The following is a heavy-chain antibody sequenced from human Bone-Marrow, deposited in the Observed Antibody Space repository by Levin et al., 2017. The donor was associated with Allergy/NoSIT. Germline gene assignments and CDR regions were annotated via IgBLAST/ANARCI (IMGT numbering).Heavy chain of an antibody. Sequence: ASVKVSCKASGYTFTSYGISWVRQAPGQGLEWMGWISAYNGNTNYAQKLQGRVTMTTDTSTSTAYMELRSLRSDDTAVYYCARDRRYYYGSGSYKNWFDPWGQGTLVTVSS. CDR3: ARDRRYYYGSGSYKNWFDP. CDR2: ISAYNGNT. J-gene: IGHJ5*02. D-gene: IGHD3-10*01. CDR1: GYTFTSYG. V-gene: IGHV1-18*01.